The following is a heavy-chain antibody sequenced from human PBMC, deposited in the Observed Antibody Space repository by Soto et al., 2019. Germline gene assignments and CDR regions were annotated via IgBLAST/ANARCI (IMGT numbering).Heavy chain of an antibody. CDR3: ARALDEYDCWSGYHFDY. CDR1: GYTFTGYY. J-gene: IGHJ4*02. D-gene: IGHD3-3*01. V-gene: IGHV1-2*04. Sequence: ASVKVSCKASGYTFTGYYMHWVRQAPGQGFEWMGWINPNSGGTNYAQKFQGWVTMTRDTSISTAYMELSRLRSDDTAVYYCARALDEYDCWSGYHFDYWGQGTLVTVSS. CDR2: INPNSGGT.